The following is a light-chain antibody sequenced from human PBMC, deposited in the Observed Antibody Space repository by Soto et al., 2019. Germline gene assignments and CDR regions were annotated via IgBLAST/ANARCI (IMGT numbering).Light chain of an antibody. V-gene: IGKV3-11*01. CDR2: DAS. Sequence: EIVLTQSPATLSLSPGERATLSCRASQSVSSYLAWYQQKPGQAPRLLIYDASNRTTSIPARFSGSRSATDFTLTISSLEPEDFAVYYCQQRSNWPPRTFGGGTKVEIK. CDR3: QQRSNWPPRT. CDR1: QSVSSY. J-gene: IGKJ4*01.